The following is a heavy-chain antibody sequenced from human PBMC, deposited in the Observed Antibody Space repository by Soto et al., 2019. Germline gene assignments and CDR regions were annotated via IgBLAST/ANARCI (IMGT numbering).Heavy chain of an antibody. D-gene: IGHD2-2*01. CDR1: GFTFSSYA. V-gene: IGHV3-30-3*01. CDR2: ISYDGSNK. CDR3: ARGPSSLTRFDY. Sequence: PGGSLRLSCAASGFTFSSYAMHWVRQAPGKGLEWVAVISYDGSNKYYADSVKGRFTISRDNSKNTLYLQMNSLRAEDTAVYYCARGPSSLTRFDYWGQGLPVTVSS. J-gene: IGHJ4*02.